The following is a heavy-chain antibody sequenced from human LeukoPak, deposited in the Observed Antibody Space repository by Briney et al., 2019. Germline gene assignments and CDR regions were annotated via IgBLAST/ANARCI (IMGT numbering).Heavy chain of an antibody. CDR2: ICGSGGST. CDR3: ASGFDGYYDSSGYHEPPDY. D-gene: IGHD3-22*01. J-gene: IGHJ4*02. V-gene: IGHV3-23*01. Sequence: VGSLRLSCAVSGFTFSSYAMSWVRQAPGKGLGWVSAICGSGGSTYYADSVKGRFTISRDNSKNTLYLQMNSLRAEDTAVYYCASGFDGYYDSSGYHEPPDYWGQGTLVTVSS. CDR1: GFTFSSYA.